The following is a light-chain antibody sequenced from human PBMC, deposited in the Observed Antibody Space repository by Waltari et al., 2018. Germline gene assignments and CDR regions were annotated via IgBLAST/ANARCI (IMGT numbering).Light chain of an antibody. Sequence: DIVVTQSPDSLAVSLGEKATISCKCSQRISYSANNKNYLAWFQKKRGQTPKLLIYWSSTRESGVPGRFSGSGSGTEFSLTISGLQAEDVAVYYCQQYYRNPYTFGQGTNLEI. CDR1: QRISYSANNKNY. J-gene: IGKJ2*01. CDR2: WSS. CDR3: QQYYRNPYT. V-gene: IGKV4-1*01.